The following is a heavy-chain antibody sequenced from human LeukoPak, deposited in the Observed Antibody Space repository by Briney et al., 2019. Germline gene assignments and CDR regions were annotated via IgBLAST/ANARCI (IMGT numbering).Heavy chain of an antibody. CDR3: GLTGTMESNWFDP. D-gene: IGHD1-20*01. J-gene: IGHJ5*02. V-gene: IGHV1-18*01. CDR2: ISAYNGNT. Sequence: ASVKVSCKASGGTFSSYAISWVRQAPGQGLEWMGWISAYNGNTNYAQKLQGRVTMTTDTSTSTAYMELRSLRSDDTAVYYCGLTGTMESNWFDPWGQGTLVTVSS. CDR1: GGTFSSYA.